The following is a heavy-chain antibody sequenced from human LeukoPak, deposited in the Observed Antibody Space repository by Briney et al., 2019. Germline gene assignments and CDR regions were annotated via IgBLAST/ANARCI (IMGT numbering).Heavy chain of an antibody. J-gene: IGHJ4*02. Sequence: GGSLRLSCAASGFTFSVYGMHWVRQAPGKGLEWVAFMSYDGSNKYYADSAQGRFTISRDNSKNTVYLQMNSLSSEDTAVYYCARDRPITARFDYWGQGTLVTVSS. CDR3: ARDRPITARFDY. V-gene: IGHV3-30*03. CDR1: GFTFSVYG. D-gene: IGHD3-16*01. CDR2: MSYDGSNK.